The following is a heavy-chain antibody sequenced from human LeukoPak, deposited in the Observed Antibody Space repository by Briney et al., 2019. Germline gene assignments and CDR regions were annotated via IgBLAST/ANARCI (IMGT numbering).Heavy chain of an antibody. D-gene: IGHD2-2*02. J-gene: IGHJ4*02. CDR2: ISGSGGST. CDR3: AKASRRHCGSTVCYTLDS. V-gene: IGHV3-23*01. CDR1: QSIVSSRY. Sequence: GGSLRLSCAASQSIVSSRYMSWVRQAPGKGLEWVSAISGSGGSTYCADSVKGRFTISRDNSKNTLFLQMNSLRAEDTAVYYCAKASRRHCGSTVCYTLDSWGQGSLVTVSS.